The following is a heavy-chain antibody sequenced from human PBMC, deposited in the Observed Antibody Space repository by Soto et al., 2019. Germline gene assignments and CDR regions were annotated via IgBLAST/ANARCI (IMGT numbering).Heavy chain of an antibody. J-gene: IGHJ4*02. CDR3: ATHSRHWPFFDF. CDR1: GGSISSYY. V-gene: IGHV4-59*01. D-gene: IGHD1-1*01. Sequence: QVQLQESGPGLVKPSETLSLICTVSGGSISSYYWSWIRQPPGKGLEWIGYIYYTGLSNSNPSLNSRLDISVDTSKNQSSLKLSSVTAADTAVYYCATHSRHWPFFDFWGQGTLVTVSS. CDR2: IYYTGLS.